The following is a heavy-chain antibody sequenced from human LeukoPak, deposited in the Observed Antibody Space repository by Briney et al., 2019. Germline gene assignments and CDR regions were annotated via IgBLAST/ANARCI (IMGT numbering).Heavy chain of an antibody. CDR2: VFYSGSP. CDR3: ARAYAYYYGSGSYWEIYYYYMDV. V-gene: IGHV4-39*02. Sequence: SETLSLTCTVSGGSISSSNSYWGWIRQPPGQGLEWIGTVFYSGSPYYNPSLKSRVTISMDTSKNQFSLNLTSVTAADTAVYYRARAYAYYYGSGSYWEIYYYYMDVWGKGTTVTASS. CDR1: GGSISSSNSY. J-gene: IGHJ6*03. D-gene: IGHD3-10*01.